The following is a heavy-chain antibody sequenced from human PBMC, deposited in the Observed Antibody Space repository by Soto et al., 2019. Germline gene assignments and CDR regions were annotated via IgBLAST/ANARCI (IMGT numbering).Heavy chain of an antibody. CDR2: ISYDGSHA. CDR1: GFTFTTYG. V-gene: IGHV3-30*18. Sequence: QVPLVDSGGGVVQPGRSLRLSCAASGFTFTTYGMHWVRRAPGKGLEWVAVISYDGSHAYYADSVKGRFTISRDNSKNTLYLQINILRAEDTAVYYCAKERTYSGASGFDYWGRGTLVTVSS. D-gene: IGHD5-12*01. J-gene: IGHJ4*02. CDR3: AKERTYSGASGFDY.